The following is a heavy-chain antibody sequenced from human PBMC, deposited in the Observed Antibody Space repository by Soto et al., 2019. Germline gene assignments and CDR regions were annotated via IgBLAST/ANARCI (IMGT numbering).Heavy chain of an antibody. J-gene: IGHJ5*02. V-gene: IGHV3-30-3*01. CDR3: ARDPGGRTYFFWFDP. D-gene: IGHD3-3*01. CDR2: ISYDGSNK. CDR1: GFTLSNVW. Sequence: PGGSLRLSCAASGFTLSNVWMTWVRQAPGKGLEWVAVISYDGSNKYYADSVKGRFTISRDNSKNTLYLQMNSLRAEDTAVYYCARDPGGRTYFFWFDPWGQGTLVTVSS.